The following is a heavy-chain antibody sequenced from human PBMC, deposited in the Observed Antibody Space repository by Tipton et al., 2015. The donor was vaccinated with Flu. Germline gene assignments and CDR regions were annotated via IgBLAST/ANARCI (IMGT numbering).Heavy chain of an antibody. CDR2: IYTAGGT. V-gene: IGHV3-53*01. J-gene: IGHJ4*02. D-gene: IGHD3-10*01. CDR1: GFSVTTNY. CDR3: ARDMGRGYGEWDS. Sequence: AASGFSVTTNYETWVRQAPGKGLEWVSVIYTAGGTKSADSLRDRFTISRDISKNMVYLQMNSLRVDDTAMYYCARDMGRGYGEWDSWGQGTLVTVSS.